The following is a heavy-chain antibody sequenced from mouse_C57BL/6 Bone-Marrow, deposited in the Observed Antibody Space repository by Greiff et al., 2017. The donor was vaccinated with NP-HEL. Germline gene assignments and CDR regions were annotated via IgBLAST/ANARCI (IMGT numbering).Heavy chain of an antibody. CDR3: ARRGGGYYGFAY. D-gene: IGHD2-3*01. CDR1: GYTFTDYY. V-gene: IGHV1-76*01. CDR2: IYPGSGNT. J-gene: IGHJ3*01. Sequence: QVQLKESGAELVRPGASVKLSCKASGYTFTDYYINWVKQRPGQGLEWIARIYPGSGNTYYNEKFKGKATLTAEKSSSTAYMQLSSLTSEDSAVYFCARRGGGYYGFAYWGQGTLVTVSA.